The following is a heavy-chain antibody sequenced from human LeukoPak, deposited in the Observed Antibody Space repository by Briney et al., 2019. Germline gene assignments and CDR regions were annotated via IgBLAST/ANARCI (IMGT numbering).Heavy chain of an antibody. CDR3: AKGHTTVTTLWY. Sequence: GGSRRLSCAASGFTFSSYGMHWVRQAPGKGLEWVAVMSYDGSNKYYADSVKGRFTISRDNSKNTLYLQMNSLRAEDTAVYYCAKGHTTVTTLWYWGQGTLVTVSS. CDR2: MSYDGSNK. V-gene: IGHV3-30*18. J-gene: IGHJ4*02. CDR1: GFTFSSYG. D-gene: IGHD4-17*01.